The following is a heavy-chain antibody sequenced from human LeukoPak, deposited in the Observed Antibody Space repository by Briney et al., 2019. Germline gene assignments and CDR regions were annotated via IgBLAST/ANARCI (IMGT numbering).Heavy chain of an antibody. D-gene: IGHD1-7*01. Sequence: GGSLRLSCAASGFTFSDYYMSWIRQAPGKGLEWVSYISSSGSTIYYADSVKGRFTISRDNAKNSLYLQMNSLRAEDTAVYYCARSQNWNYESPTGYWGQGTLVTVSS. CDR3: ARSQNWNYESPTGY. CDR2: ISSSGSTI. V-gene: IGHV3-11*04. CDR1: GFTFSDYY. J-gene: IGHJ4*02.